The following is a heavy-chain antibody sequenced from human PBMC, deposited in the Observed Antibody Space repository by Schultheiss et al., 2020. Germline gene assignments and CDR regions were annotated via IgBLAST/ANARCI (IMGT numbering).Heavy chain of an antibody. CDR3: ARDSEIRLASSSWYDFYYYYGMDV. V-gene: IGHV4-39*07. D-gene: IGHD6-13*01. J-gene: IGHJ6*02. CDR1: GGSISSGGYY. CDR2: INHSGST. Sequence: SETLSLTCTVFGGSISSGGYYWSWIRQPPGKGLEWIGEINHSGSTNYNPSLKSRVTMSVDTSKNQFSLKLSSVTAADTAVYYCARDSEIRLASSSWYDFYYYYGMDVWGQGTTVTVSS.